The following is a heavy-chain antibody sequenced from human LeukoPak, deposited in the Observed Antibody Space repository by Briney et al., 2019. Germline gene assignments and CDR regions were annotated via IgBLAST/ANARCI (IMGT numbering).Heavy chain of an antibody. CDR2: IYYTGT. Sequence: SETLSLTCTVSGGSVTDYYWSWIRQSPGKGLEWIGYIYYTGTSYNPSLKSRVTISADTSKNQFSLKLISVTAADTAVYYCARSPKTAVAFDYWGQGTLVTVSS. J-gene: IGHJ4*02. CDR1: GGSVTDYY. CDR3: ARSPKTAVAFDY. D-gene: IGHD2-21*01. V-gene: IGHV4-59*02.